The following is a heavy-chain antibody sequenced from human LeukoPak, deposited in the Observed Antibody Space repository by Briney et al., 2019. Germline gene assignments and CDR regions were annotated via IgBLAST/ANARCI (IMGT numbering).Heavy chain of an antibody. Sequence: PGGSLRLSCAASGFTVSSNYMSWVRQAPGKGLEWVSVIYSGGSTYYADSVKGRFTISRDNSKNTLYLQMNSLRAEDTAVYYCARVPTTVTTVYFDYWGQGTLATVSS. J-gene: IGHJ4*02. V-gene: IGHV3-53*01. CDR1: GFTVSSNY. D-gene: IGHD4-17*01. CDR2: IYSGGST. CDR3: ARVPTTVTTVYFDY.